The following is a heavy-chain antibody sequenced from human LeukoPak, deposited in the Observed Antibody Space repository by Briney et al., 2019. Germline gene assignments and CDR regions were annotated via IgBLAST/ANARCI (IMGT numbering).Heavy chain of an antibody. V-gene: IGHV4-59*01. Sequence: SETLSLTCTVSGGSISSYYWSWIRQPPGKGLEWIGYIYYSGSTNYNPSLKSRVTISVDTSKNQSSLKLSSVTAADTAVYYCARGLYYYDSSGYRYWGQGTLVTVSS. CDR2: IYYSGST. CDR1: GGSISSYY. CDR3: ARGLYYYDSSGYRY. J-gene: IGHJ4*02. D-gene: IGHD3-22*01.